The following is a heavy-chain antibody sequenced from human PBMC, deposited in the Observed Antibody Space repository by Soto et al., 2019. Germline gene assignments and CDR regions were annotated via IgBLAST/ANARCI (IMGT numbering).Heavy chain of an antibody. CDR1: GFTFSGYA. CDR3: ARVTLTATVDY. Sequence: GSLRLSCAASGFTFSGYAVTWVRQAPGEGLEWVSALTGTGGGTYYADSVKGRFTISRDNLKNTLCLQMNSLRAEDTAVYFCARVTLTATVDYWGQGA. V-gene: IGHV3-23*01. CDR2: LTGTGGGT. J-gene: IGHJ4*02. D-gene: IGHD2-21*02.